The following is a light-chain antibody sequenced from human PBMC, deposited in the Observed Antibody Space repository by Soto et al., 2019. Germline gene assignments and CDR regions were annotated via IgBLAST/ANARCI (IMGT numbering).Light chain of an antibody. CDR3: QQYDNSPPWT. Sequence: EIVLTQSPGTLSLSPGERATLSCRASQSVNSNYLAWYQQKPGRAPRLLIYGASSRATGIPDRFSGSGSGTAFTLTISRLEPEDFAVYYCQQYDNSPPWTFGQGTKVDIK. J-gene: IGKJ1*01. V-gene: IGKV3-20*01. CDR2: GAS. CDR1: QSVNSNY.